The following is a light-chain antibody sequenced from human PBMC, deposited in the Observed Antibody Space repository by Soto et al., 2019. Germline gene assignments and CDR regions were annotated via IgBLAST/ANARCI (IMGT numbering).Light chain of an antibody. CDR2: KVS. CDR1: QSLVYSDGNID. V-gene: IGKV2-30*01. Sequence: DVVLTQSPLSLPVTLGQPASISCRSTQSLVYSDGNIDLNWFQQRPGQSPRRLIYKVSNRDSGVPDRFSGSGSGTDFTLKISRVEAEDVGVYYCMLGTRWPPITFGQGTRLEIK. J-gene: IGKJ5*01. CDR3: MLGTRWPPIT.